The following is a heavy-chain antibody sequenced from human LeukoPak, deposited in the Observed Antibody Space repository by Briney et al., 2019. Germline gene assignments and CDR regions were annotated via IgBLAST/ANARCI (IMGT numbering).Heavy chain of an antibody. CDR1: GGTFSSYA. CDR2: IIPIFGTA. J-gene: IGHJ4*02. V-gene: IGHV1-69*05. D-gene: IGHD6-19*01. Sequence: SVKLSCTASGGTFSSYAISWVRQAPGQGLEWMGGIIPIFGTANYAQKFQGRVTITTDESTSTAYMELSSLRSEDTAVYYCASFGDGIAVAGTMKDYWGQETLVTVSS. CDR3: ASFGDGIAVAGTMKDY.